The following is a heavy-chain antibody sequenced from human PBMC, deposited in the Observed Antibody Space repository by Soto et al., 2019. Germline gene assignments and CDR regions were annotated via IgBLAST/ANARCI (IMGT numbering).Heavy chain of an antibody. Sequence: SQTLSLTCAISGDSVSSNSAAWNWIRQSPSRGLEWLGRTYYRSKWYNDYAVSVKSRITINPDTSKNQFSLQLNSVTPEDTAVYYCARGTTYCSSTSCYYYGMDVWGQGTTVTSP. CDR3: ARGTTYCSSTSCYYYGMDV. D-gene: IGHD2-2*01. CDR2: TYYRSKWYN. V-gene: IGHV6-1*01. J-gene: IGHJ6*02. CDR1: GDSVSSNSAA.